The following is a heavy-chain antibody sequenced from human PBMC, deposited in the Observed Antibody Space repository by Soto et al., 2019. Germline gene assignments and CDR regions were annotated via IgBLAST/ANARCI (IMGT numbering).Heavy chain of an antibody. Sequence: GGSLRLSCAASGFTFSSYWMSWVRQAPGKGLERVANIKQDGSEKYYVDSVKGRFTISRDNAKNSLYLQMNSLRAEDTAVYYCARANPFAIAAAVYDAFDIWGQGTMVTVSS. CDR1: GFTFSSYW. V-gene: IGHV3-7*01. J-gene: IGHJ3*02. CDR3: ARANPFAIAAAVYDAFDI. D-gene: IGHD6-13*01. CDR2: IKQDGSEK.